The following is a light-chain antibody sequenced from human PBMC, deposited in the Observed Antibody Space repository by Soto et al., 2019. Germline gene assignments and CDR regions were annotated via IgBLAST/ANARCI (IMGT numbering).Light chain of an antibody. CDR3: NSYSSSTFYV. CDR2: QVT. Sequence: QSVLAQPASVSGSPGQSITISCTGSSSDIASFNYVSWYQQYPGKAPKLLIYQVTSRASGVSHRFSGSKFGDTASLTISGLQPEDEAGYYCNSYSSSTFYVFGTGTKVTVL. J-gene: IGLJ1*01. CDR1: SSDIASFNY. V-gene: IGLV2-14*01.